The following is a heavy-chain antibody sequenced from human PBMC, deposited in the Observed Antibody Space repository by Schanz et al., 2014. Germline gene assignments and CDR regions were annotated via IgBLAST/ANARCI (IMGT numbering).Heavy chain of an antibody. CDR1: GGSFSGYY. CDR2: INQSGDT. Sequence: QVPLQQWGAGLLKPSETLSLTCAVSGGSFSGYYWSWIRQPPDTGLEWIGEINQSGDTNYNPSLKSRVTTPVDTSNNQFPLKLRSVTAADTAVYYCARLYCSTPGCYVSPNGFAKDYWGQGTLVTVSS. D-gene: IGHD2-2*01. V-gene: IGHV4-34*01. CDR3: ARLYCSTPGCYVSPNGFAKDY. J-gene: IGHJ4*02.